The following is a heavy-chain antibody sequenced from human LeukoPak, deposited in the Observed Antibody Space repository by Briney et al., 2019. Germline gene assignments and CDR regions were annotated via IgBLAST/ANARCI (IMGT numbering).Heavy chain of an antibody. CDR3: AKDVWDGYSVVNPFDI. CDR1: GFTVSSFA. J-gene: IGHJ3*02. V-gene: IGHV3-23*01. D-gene: IGHD5-24*01. Sequence: GGSLKLSCAASGFTVSSFAMSWVRQAPGKGLEWVSVVSASDVGTYYADSVKGRFTMSRDNSKNTLYLQMNSLRAEDTAVYYCAKDVWDGYSVVNPFDIWGQGTMVTVSS. CDR2: VSASDVGT.